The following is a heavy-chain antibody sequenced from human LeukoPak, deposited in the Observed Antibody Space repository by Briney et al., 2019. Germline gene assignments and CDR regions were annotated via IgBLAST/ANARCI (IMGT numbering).Heavy chain of an antibody. Sequence: PSETLSLTCAVSGGSISSSNWWSWVRQPPGKGLEWIGEIYHSGSTNYNPSLKSRVTISVDKSKNQFSLKLSSVTAADTAVYYCARDLSSGYGELDIWGQGTMVTVSS. V-gene: IGHV4-4*02. J-gene: IGHJ3*02. CDR2: IYHSGST. CDR1: GGSISSSNW. CDR3: ARDLSSGYGELDI. D-gene: IGHD5-12*01.